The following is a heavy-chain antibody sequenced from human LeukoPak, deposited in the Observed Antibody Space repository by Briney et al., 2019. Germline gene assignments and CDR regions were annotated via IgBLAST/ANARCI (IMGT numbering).Heavy chain of an antibody. CDR1: GFTFSSYW. Sequence: PGGSLRLSCAASGFTFSSYWMSWVRQAPGKGLEWVANIKQDGSEKYYVDSVKGRFTISRDNAKNSLYLQMNSLRAEDTAVYYCARVCSSTSCYFKTRNWFDPWGQGTPVTVSS. CDR2: IKQDGSEK. CDR3: ARVCSSTSCYFKTRNWFDP. V-gene: IGHV3-7*01. D-gene: IGHD2-2*01. J-gene: IGHJ5*02.